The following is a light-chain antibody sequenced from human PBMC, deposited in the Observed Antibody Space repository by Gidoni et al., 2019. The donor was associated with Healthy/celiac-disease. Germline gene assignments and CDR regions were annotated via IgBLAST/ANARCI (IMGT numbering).Light chain of an antibody. V-gene: IGLV2-14*01. J-gene: IGLJ2*01. CDR2: DVS. CDR1: SSDVGGYNY. CDR3: SSYTSSSVV. Sequence: QSALTQPASVSGPPGQSITISCTGTSSDVGGYNYVSWYQQHPGKASKLMIYDVSNRPSGVSNRFSGSKSGNTASLTISGLQAEDEADYYCSSYTSSSVVFGGGTKLTVL.